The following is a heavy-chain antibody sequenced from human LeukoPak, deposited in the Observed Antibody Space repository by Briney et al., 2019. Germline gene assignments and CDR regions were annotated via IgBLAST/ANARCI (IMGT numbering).Heavy chain of an antibody. CDR2: INPNSGDT. D-gene: IGHD3-9*01. Sequence: ASVKVSCKASGYTFTAYYIHWVRQAPGQGLEWMGWINPNSGDTNCAQKFQGRVTMTRDTSISTAYMEPGRLKSDDTALYYCAGGMTGGDYWGQGTLVTVSS. V-gene: IGHV1-2*02. CDR3: AGGMTGGDY. J-gene: IGHJ4*02. CDR1: GYTFTAYY.